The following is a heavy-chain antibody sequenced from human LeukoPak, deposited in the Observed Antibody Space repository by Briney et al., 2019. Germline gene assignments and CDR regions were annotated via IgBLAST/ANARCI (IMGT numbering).Heavy chain of an antibody. CDR2: IYWNDDK. J-gene: IGHJ4*02. CDR1: GFSLSTSGVG. V-gene: IGHV2-5*01. Sequence: SGPTLVKPTQTLTLTCTFPGFSLSTSGVGVGWIRQPPGKALERLALIYWNDDKRYTTSLKSRLTITKDTSKNQVVLTMTNMDPVDTATYYCAQTPAPPYYFDYWGQGTLVTVSS. CDR3: AQTPAPPYYFDY.